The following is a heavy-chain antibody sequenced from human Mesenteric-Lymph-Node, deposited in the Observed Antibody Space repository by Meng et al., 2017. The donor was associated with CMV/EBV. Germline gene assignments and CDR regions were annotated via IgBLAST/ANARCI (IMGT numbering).Heavy chain of an antibody. J-gene: IGHJ6*02. CDR3: ARICVSGSVPYYYYGMDV. CDR2: LYYSGST. CDR1: GDSVSSNSYF. V-gene: IGHV4-61*01. Sequence: SETLFLTCTVSGDSVSSNSYFWSWIRQPPGKGLEWIGRLYYSGSTKYNPSLKSRVTISVDTSKNEFSLKLTSVTAADTAVYYCARICVSGSVPYYYYGMDVWGQGTTVTVSS. D-gene: IGHD1-26*01.